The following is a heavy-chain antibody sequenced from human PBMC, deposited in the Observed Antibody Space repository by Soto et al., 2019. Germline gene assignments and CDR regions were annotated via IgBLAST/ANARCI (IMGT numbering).Heavy chain of an antibody. CDR2: IYHSGST. D-gene: IGHD3-10*01. J-gene: IGHJ4*02. CDR3: ARHRIEVVWRGFDF. V-gene: IGHV4-38-2*01. CDR1: GYSISSGYY. Sequence: KPSETLSLTCAVSGYSISSGYYWGWIRQPPGKGLEWIGSIYHSGSTFYNPSLKGRVVISFDTSKKQPSLQVTSVTAADTAVYFCARHRIEVVWRGFDFWGQGSPVTVSS.